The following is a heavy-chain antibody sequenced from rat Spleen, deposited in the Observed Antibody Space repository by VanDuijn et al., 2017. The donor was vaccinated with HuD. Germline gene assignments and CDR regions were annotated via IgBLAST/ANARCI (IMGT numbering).Heavy chain of an antibody. Sequence: QVQLMESGPGLVQPSETLSLTCTVSGFSLTSYNVHWVRQPPGKGLEWMGVMWSGGSTDYNSALKSRLSISRDTSKNQVFLKMNSLQSEDTTTYYCARDYNNWYFDFWGPGTMVTVSS. D-gene: IGHD1-10*01. J-gene: IGHJ1*01. V-gene: IGHV2-45*01. CDR3: ARDYNNWYFDF. CDR1: GFSLTSYN. CDR2: MWSGGST.